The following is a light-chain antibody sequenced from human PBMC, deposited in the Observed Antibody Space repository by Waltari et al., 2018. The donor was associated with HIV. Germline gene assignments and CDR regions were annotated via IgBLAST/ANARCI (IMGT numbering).Light chain of an antibody. V-gene: IGLV2-8*01. CDR2: DVT. CDR3: ASHAGSKDV. CDR1: SSDVGAYNY. J-gene: IGLJ2*01. Sequence: ALTQPPSASGSPGQSVTISCTGTSSDVGAYNYVSWFQQHPGKAPKLMIHDVTKRPSGVPDRSSGSKSGNTASLTVSGLQAEDEADYYCASHAGSKDVFGGGTRLTVL.